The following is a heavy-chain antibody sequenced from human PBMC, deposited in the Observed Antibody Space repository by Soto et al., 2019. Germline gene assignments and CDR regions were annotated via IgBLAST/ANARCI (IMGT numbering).Heavy chain of an antibody. D-gene: IGHD2-2*01. CDR2: INSDGSGT. CDR1: GFTFSSYW. Sequence: EVQLVESGGGLVQPGGSLRLSCAASGFTFSSYWMHWVRQAPGKGLVWVSHINSDGSGTSYADSVKGRFTISRDNAKNTLYLQMNSLRAEDTAVYYCARLLYCSSIRCSTSDYWGQGTLVTVSS. V-gene: IGHV3-74*01. CDR3: ARLLYCSSIRCSTSDY. J-gene: IGHJ4*02.